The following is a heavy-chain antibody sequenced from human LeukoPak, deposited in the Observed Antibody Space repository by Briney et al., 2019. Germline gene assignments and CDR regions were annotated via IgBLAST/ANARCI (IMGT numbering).Heavy chain of an antibody. CDR2: INSRSSTI. CDR3: ARVYYYDSSALFHY. J-gene: IGHJ4*02. Sequence: GGSLRLSCAASGFTLSSYSMNWVRQAPGKGLEWVSYINSRSSTIYYADSVKGRFTISRDNAKNSLYLQMNSLRAEDTAVYYCARVYYYDSSALFHYWGQGTLVTVSS. D-gene: IGHD3-22*01. V-gene: IGHV3-48*04. CDR1: GFTLSSYS.